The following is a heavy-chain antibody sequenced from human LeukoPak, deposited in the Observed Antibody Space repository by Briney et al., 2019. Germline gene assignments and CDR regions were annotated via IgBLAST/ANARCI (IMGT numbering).Heavy chain of an antibody. J-gene: IGHJ2*01. CDR1: GFTFSDYY. CDR3: ARDRRHLRGYFDL. CDR2: ISSSGSTI. V-gene: IGHV3-11*01. Sequence: PGGSLRLSCAASGFTFSDYYMSGSPQAPGKGLGWGSYISSSGSTIYYADFVKGRFTISRDTDKHSPYLQMNSPSAEATAVYYCARDRRHLRGYFDLWGRGTLVTVSS.